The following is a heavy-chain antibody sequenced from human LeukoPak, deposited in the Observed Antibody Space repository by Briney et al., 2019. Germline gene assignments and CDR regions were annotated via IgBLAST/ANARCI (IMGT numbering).Heavy chain of an antibody. D-gene: IGHD2-2*03. CDR1: GHSISSNWY. CDR2: IYHSGTT. J-gene: IGHJ5*02. CDR3: ARMDMDNWFDP. V-gene: IGHV4-38-2*01. Sequence: PSETLSLTCAVFGHSISSNWYWAWMRPSPGKGLEYIGNIYHSGTTHYKPSIKRRVTMLIDTDKNQLSLRLSSVTAADTAVYYCARMDMDNWFDPWGQGTLVTVSS.